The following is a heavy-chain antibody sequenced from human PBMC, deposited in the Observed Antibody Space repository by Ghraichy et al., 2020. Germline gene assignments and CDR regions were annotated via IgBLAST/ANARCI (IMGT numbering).Heavy chain of an antibody. CDR3: TIETGAYYYYMDV. Sequence: GESLNISCAASGFTFSNAWMSWVRQAPGKGLEWVGRIKSKTDGGTTDYAAPVKGRFTISRDDSKNTLYLQMNSLKTEDTAVYYCTIETGAYYYYMDVWGKGTTVTVSS. CDR1: GFTFSNAW. V-gene: IGHV3-15*01. J-gene: IGHJ6*03. CDR2: IKSKTDGGTT. D-gene: IGHD1-26*01.